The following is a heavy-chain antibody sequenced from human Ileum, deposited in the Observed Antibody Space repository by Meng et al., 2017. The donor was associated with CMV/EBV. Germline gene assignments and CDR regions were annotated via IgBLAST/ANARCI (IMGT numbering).Heavy chain of an antibody. CDR3: ARGVAFDY. CDR1: GDTCRDYG. D-gene: IGHD2-15*01. Sequence: RVSCKATGDTCRDYGVSWVRQAPGQGLEWIGWISAFNGNTDYARSLQGRVTMTTETSTATAFLDLKSLRSNDTAIYYCARGVAFDYWGQGSLVTVSS. V-gene: IGHV1-18*04. J-gene: IGHJ4*02. CDR2: ISAFNGNT.